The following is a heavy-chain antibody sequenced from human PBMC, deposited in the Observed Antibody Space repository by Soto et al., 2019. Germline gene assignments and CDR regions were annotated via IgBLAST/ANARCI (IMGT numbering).Heavy chain of an antibody. CDR1: GDSVSSNSAA. Sequence: PSQTLSLTCAISGDSVSSNSAAWNWIRQSPSRGLEWLGRTYYRSKWYNDYAVSVKSRITINPDTSKNQFSLQLNSVTPEDTAVYYCARDEGRIAVAGDYYYYYGMDVWGQGTTVTVSS. CDR2: TYYRSKWYN. V-gene: IGHV6-1*01. CDR3: ARDEGRIAVAGDYYYYYGMDV. J-gene: IGHJ6*02. D-gene: IGHD6-19*01.